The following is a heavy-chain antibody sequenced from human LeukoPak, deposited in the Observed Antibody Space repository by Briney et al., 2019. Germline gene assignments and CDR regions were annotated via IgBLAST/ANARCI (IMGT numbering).Heavy chain of an antibody. CDR2: IDLSGST. D-gene: IGHD6-6*01. Sequence: SQTLSLTCTVSSGSISSGRYYWSWIRQPAGKGLEWIGRIDLSGSTYYNPSLKSRVTISVDTSKNQFSLNLGSVTAADTALYYCARNRGSSSRNAFDIWGQGTMVTVSS. CDR1: SGSISSGRYY. J-gene: IGHJ3*02. CDR3: ARNRGSSSRNAFDI. V-gene: IGHV4-61*02.